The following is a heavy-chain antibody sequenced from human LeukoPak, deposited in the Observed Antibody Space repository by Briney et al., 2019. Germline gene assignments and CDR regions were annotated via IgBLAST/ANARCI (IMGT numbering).Heavy chain of an antibody. V-gene: IGHV3-30*02. CDR3: AKDWSPTYYYDSSGYYYGY. Sequence: GGSLRLSCAASGFTFSSYGMHWVRQAPGKGLEWVAFIRYDGSNKYYADSVKGRFTISRDNSKNTLYLQMNSLRAEDTAVYYCAKDWSPTYYYDSSGYYYGYWGQGTLVTASS. D-gene: IGHD3-22*01. CDR2: IRYDGSNK. J-gene: IGHJ4*02. CDR1: GFTFSSYG.